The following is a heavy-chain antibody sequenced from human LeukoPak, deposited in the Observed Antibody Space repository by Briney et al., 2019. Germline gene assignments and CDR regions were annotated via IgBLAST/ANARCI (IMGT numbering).Heavy chain of an antibody. CDR3: ARGSGYDVHLPFDI. D-gene: IGHD5-12*01. V-gene: IGHV3-9*01. Sequence: GRSLRLSCAASGFTFDDYAMHWVRQAPGKGLAWVSGINWNSGSKAYADSVKGRFTISRDNARNSLYLQMNSLRDEDTALYYCARGSGYDVHLPFDIWGQGTMVTVSS. CDR2: INWNSGSK. CDR1: GFTFDDYA. J-gene: IGHJ3*02.